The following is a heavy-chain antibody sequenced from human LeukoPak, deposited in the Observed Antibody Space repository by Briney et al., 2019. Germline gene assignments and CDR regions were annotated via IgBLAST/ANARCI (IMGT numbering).Heavy chain of an antibody. CDR1: GGSISSSSYY. CDR2: IHYSGNT. J-gene: IGHJ4*02. CDR3: ATGGENYNYFEY. Sequence: PSETLSLTCTVSGGSISSSSYYWGWIRQPPGKGLEWIGSIHYSGNTYSNPSLKSRVTIAVEKSKNQFSLKLSSVTAADTDVYYCATGGENYNYFEYWGQGTLVTVSS. V-gene: IGHV4-39*01. D-gene: IGHD1-7*01.